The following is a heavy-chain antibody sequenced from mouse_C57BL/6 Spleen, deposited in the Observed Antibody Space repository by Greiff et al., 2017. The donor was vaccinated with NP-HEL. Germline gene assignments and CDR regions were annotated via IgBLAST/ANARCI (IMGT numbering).Heavy chain of an antibody. CDR1: GYTFTDYY. CDR3: ARFLPYDYDGKGYAMDY. D-gene: IGHD2-4*01. J-gene: IGHJ4*01. Sequence: QVQLQQSGAELVKPGASVKISCKASGYTFTDYYINWVKQRPGQGLEWIGKIGPGSGSTYYNEKFKGKATLTADKSSSTAYMQLSSLTSEDSAVYFCARFLPYDYDGKGYAMDYWGQGTSVTVSS. V-gene: IGHV1-77*01. CDR2: IGPGSGST.